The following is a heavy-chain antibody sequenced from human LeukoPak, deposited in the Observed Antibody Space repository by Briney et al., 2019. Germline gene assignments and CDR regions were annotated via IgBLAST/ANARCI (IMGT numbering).Heavy chain of an antibody. V-gene: IGHV1-46*01. Sequence: GASVKVSCKAPGYTFTSYYMHWVRQAPGQGLEWMGIINPSGGSTSYAQKFQGRVTMTRDTSTSTVYMELSSLRSEDTAVYYCARVIVRAVAGRSDTTPTLYYFDYWGQGTLVTVSS. CDR3: ARVIVRAVAGRSDTTPTLYYFDY. CDR1: GYTFTSYY. CDR2: INPSGGST. D-gene: IGHD6-19*01. J-gene: IGHJ4*02.